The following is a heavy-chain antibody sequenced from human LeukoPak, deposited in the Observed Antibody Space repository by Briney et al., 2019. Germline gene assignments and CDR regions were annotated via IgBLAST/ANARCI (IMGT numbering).Heavy chain of an antibody. Sequence: GGSLRLSCAASGFAFSSQDMGWVRQAPGKGLEWVSAISDSGDRTYYVDSVKGRFTISRDNSKNTLYLQMSSLRADDTAVYYCAKDARRSSGWYFFDHWGQGTLVTVSS. CDR1: GFAFSSQD. CDR2: ISDSGDRT. D-gene: IGHD6-19*01. V-gene: IGHV3-23*01. J-gene: IGHJ4*02. CDR3: AKDARRSSGWYFFDH.